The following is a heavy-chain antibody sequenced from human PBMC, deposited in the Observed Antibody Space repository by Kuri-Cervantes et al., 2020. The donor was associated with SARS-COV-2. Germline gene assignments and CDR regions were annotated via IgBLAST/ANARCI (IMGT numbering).Heavy chain of an antibody. Sequence: GESLKISCAASGFTFSKYWMRWVRQAPGKGLEWVASIKQDESERYHVDSVKGRFIISRDNAKKSLLLQMNSLRPEDTAVYYRARGYDFWNGYYDYWGQGTLVTVSS. D-gene: IGHD3/OR15-3a*01. J-gene: IGHJ4*02. V-gene: IGHV3-7*04. CDR2: IKQDESER. CDR3: ARGYDFWNGYYDY. CDR1: GFTFSKYW.